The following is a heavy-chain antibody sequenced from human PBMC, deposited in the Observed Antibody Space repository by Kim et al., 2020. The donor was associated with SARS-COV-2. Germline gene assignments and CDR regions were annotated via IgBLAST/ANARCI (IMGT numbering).Heavy chain of an antibody. J-gene: IGHJ3*02. CDR1: GFTFSSYA. CDR2: ISGSGGST. Sequence: GGSLRLSCAASGFTFSSYAMSWVRQAPEKGLEWVSAISGSGGSTYYADSVKGRFTSSRDNSKNTLYLQMNSLRAEDTAVYYCAHLGYDYVWGSYRYAFDIWGQGTMVTVSS. V-gene: IGHV3-23*01. CDR3: AHLGYDYVWGSYRYAFDI. D-gene: IGHD3-16*02.